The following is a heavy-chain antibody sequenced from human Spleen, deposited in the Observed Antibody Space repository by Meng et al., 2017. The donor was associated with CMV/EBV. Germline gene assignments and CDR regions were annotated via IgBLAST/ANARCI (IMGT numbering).Heavy chain of an antibody. V-gene: IGHV3-23*01. Sequence: GGSLRLSCAASGFTFSSYAMSWVRQAPGKGLEWVSVISDSGGSTYYADSVKGRFTISRDNSKNTLYLQMNSLRVEDMALYYCARTDSRYYFDYWGQGTLVTVSS. CDR3: ARTDSRYYFDY. CDR2: ISDSGGST. J-gene: IGHJ4*02. CDR1: GFTFSSYA. D-gene: IGHD1-14*01.